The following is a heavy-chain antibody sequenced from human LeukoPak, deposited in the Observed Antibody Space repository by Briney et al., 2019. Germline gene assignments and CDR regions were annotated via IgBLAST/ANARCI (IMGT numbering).Heavy chain of an antibody. Sequence: GASVKVSCKASRYTFTGYYMHWVRQAPGQGLEWMGWINPNSGGTNYAQKFQGRVTMTRDTSISTAYMELSRLRSDDTAVYYCARERAVAGKDYYYGMDVWGQGTTVTVSS. CDR1: RYTFTGYY. D-gene: IGHD6-19*01. CDR2: INPNSGGT. J-gene: IGHJ6*02. V-gene: IGHV1-2*02. CDR3: ARERAVAGKDYYYGMDV.